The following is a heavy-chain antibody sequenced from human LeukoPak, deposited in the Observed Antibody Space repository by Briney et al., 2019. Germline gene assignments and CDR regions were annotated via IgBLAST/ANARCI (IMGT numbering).Heavy chain of an antibody. CDR1: GDTFTSYG. Sequence: GASVKVSCKASGDTFTSYGLNWVRQAPGQGPEWMGWISTYNGNTNYAQKLQGRVTMTTDTSTSTAHMELRSLRSDDTAVYYCASGVRVSRSDAFDIWGQGTMVTVSS. D-gene: IGHD2-8*01. V-gene: IGHV1-18*01. CDR2: ISTYNGNT. CDR3: ASGVRVSRSDAFDI. J-gene: IGHJ3*02.